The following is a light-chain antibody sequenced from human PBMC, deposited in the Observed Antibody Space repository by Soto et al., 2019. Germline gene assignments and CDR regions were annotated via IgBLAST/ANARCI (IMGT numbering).Light chain of an antibody. CDR2: KAS. V-gene: IGKV1-5*03. Sequence: DIPMTQSPSTLSASVGDRVTITCRASQNINNWLAWYQQKPGKAPKLLIYKASNLDIGVPSRFSGSGYGTEFTLTISSLQPDDFATYYCQQYDTYWTFGHGTKVEIK. CDR1: QNINNW. J-gene: IGKJ1*01. CDR3: QQYDTYWT.